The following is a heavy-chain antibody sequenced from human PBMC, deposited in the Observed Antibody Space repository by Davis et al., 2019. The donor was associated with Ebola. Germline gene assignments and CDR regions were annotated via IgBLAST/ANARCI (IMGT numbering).Heavy chain of an antibody. D-gene: IGHD2-15*01. CDR1: GGTFSSNT. V-gene: IGHV1-69*08. J-gene: IGHJ4*02. CDR3: AREFRGSFYY. CDR2: IIPIFGTL. Sequence: SVKVSCKASGGTFSSNTINWVRQAPGRGLEWMGRIIPIFGTLNFAEKFQDRLTITADKSTDTVYMELSSLRTEDSAVYFCAREFRGSFYYWGQGTLVTVSS.